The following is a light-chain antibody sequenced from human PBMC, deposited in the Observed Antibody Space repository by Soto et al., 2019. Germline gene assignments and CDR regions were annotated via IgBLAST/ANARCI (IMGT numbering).Light chain of an antibody. CDR1: QSINNW. CDR2: KAP. Sequence: DIQMTQSPSTLSASVGDRVTITCRASQSINNWLAWYQHKPGKAPKPLIYKAPNLEIGVPSRFSGSGSGTEFTITISSLQPDDFATYYCQQYDTYWTFGQGTKVEIK. V-gene: IGKV1-5*03. J-gene: IGKJ1*01. CDR3: QQYDTYWT.